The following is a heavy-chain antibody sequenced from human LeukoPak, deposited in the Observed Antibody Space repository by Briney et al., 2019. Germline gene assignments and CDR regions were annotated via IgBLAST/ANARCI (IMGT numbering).Heavy chain of an antibody. V-gene: IGHV3-20*04. J-gene: IGHJ4*02. CDR3: ARDGRIAAAGDLDY. CDR2: INWNGGST. Sequence: GGSLRLSCAASGFTFDDYGMSWVRQAPGKGLEWVSGINWNGGSTGYADSVKGRFTISRDNSKNTLYLQMNSLRAEDTAVYYCARDGRIAAAGDLDYWGQGTLVTVSS. CDR1: GFTFDDYG. D-gene: IGHD6-13*01.